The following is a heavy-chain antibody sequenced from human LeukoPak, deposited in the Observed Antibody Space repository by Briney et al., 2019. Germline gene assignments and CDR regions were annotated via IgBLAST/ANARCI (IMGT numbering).Heavy chain of an antibody. Sequence: ASVKVSCKASGYTFTGYYMHWVRQAPGPGLEWMGGITPIFGTANYAQKFQGRVTITADESTSTVYMELNSLKSEDTAVYYCARGWDYDSGGRPTAYVYWGQGTRVTVSS. CDR3: ARGWDYDSGGRPTAYVY. D-gene: IGHD3-22*01. J-gene: IGHJ4*02. CDR1: GYTFTGYY. V-gene: IGHV1-69*13. CDR2: ITPIFGTA.